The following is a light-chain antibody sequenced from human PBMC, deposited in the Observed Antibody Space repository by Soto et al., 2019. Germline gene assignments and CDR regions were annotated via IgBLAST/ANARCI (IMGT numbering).Light chain of an antibody. CDR3: MQPLQSWT. V-gene: IGKV2-28*01. CDR1: HSLLHSNGYNY. CDR2: LGS. J-gene: IGKJ1*01. Sequence: DIVMTQSKLSLPVTPGEPASISCIPRHSLLHSNGYNYLDWYLQKPGQSPQLLIYLGSNRASGVPDRFSGSGSGTDFTLKISRVEAEDVGVYYCMQPLQSWTFGQGTKVDIK.